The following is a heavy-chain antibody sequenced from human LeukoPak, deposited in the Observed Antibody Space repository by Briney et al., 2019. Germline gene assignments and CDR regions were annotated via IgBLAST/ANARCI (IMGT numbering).Heavy chain of an antibody. D-gene: IGHD3-10*01. CDR3: ARDLGFGELAHYYYYYMDV. CDR1: GYTFTGYY. Sequence: ASVKVSCKASGYTFTGYYMHWVRQAPGQGLEWMGWINPNSGGTNYAQKFQGRVTMTRDTSISTAYMELSRLRSDDTAVYYCARDLGFGELAHYYYYYMDVWGKGTTVTIFS. CDR2: INPNSGGT. J-gene: IGHJ6*03. V-gene: IGHV1-2*02.